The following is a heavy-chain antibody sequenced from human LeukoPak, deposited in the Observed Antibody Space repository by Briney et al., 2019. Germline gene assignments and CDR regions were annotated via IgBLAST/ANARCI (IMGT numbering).Heavy chain of an antibody. D-gene: IGHD6-19*01. J-gene: IGHJ4*02. V-gene: IGHV3-11*04. Sequence: GGSLVLSCAASGFTFSDYYMSGIRQAPGKGREGASYISSSGSTIYSADSVKGRFTISRDNAKNSLYLQINSLRAEDTAVYYCASGRSGHSFDYWGQGTLVTVSS. CDR2: ISSSGSTI. CDR3: ASGRSGHSFDY. CDR1: GFTFSDYY.